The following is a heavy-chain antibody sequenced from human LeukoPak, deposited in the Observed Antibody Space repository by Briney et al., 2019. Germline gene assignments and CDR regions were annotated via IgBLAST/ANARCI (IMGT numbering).Heavy chain of an antibody. V-gene: IGHV3-11*03. D-gene: IGHD1-26*01. Sequence: GGSLRRSCAASGLPFRDYYMSWIRQARGEGLEGVSYISSCGSYTKNADSMECRLTISRGNAKNSMYLQMNSLRAEDTAVYYCVRWWDAVTGAFDIWGQGKVVTVSS. CDR1: GLPFRDYY. CDR3: VRWWDAVTGAFDI. CDR2: ISSCGSYT. J-gene: IGHJ3*02.